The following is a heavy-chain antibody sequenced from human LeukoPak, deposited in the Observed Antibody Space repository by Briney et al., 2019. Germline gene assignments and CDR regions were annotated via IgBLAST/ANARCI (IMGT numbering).Heavy chain of an antibody. CDR1: GGTFSSYA. D-gene: IGHD6-19*01. V-gene: IGHV1-69*13. Sequence: SVKVSCKASGGTFSSYAISWVRQAPGQGLEWMGGIIPIFGTANYAQKFQGRVTITADESTGTAYMELSSLRSEDTAVYYCARDRSSGFNWFDPWGQGTLVTVSS. CDR3: ARDRSSGFNWFDP. J-gene: IGHJ5*02. CDR2: IIPIFGTA.